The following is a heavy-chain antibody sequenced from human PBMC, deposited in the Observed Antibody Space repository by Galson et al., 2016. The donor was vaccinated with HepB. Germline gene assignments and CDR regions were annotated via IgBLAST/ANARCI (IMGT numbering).Heavy chain of an antibody. CDR3: AKVFRCFDY. D-gene: IGHD3-3*01. V-gene: IGHV3-23*01. CDR1: GFTFSSYT. CDR2: ISGNGGST. Sequence: SLRLSCAASGFTFSSYTMTWVRQVPGKGLEWVSTISGNGGSTYYADSVKGRFTISRDNSKDTLYLQMNSLRAEYSAVYYCAKVFRCFDYWGQGTLVTVSS. J-gene: IGHJ4*02.